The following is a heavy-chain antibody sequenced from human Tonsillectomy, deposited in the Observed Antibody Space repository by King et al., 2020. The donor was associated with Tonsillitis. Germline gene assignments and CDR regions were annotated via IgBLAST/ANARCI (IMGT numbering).Heavy chain of an antibody. CDR1: GFIFSDYS. J-gene: IGHJ4*02. D-gene: IGHD3/OR15-3a*01. Sequence: VQLVESGGGLVQPGGSLRLSCVASGFIFSDYSMIWVRQARGKGLDWLSYMSHRVSPITYVDSVKGRFTISSDNAKNSLYLQMNSQRADDTAVYYCARDRDWAFDCWGQGTLVTVSA. CDR2: MSHRVSPI. V-gene: IGHV3-48*04. CDR3: ARDRDWAFDC.